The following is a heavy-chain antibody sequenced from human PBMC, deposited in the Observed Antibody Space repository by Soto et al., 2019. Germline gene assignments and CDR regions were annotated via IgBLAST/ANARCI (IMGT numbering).Heavy chain of an antibody. J-gene: IGHJ6*02. Sequence: ASVKVSCKASGYTFTSYDINWVRQATGRGLEWMGWMNPNSGNTGYAQKFQGRVTMTRNTSISTAYMELSSLRSEDTAVYYCAKNGGYCSSTSCYNYYGMDVWGQGTTVTVSS. CDR1: GYTFTSYD. D-gene: IGHD2-2*02. V-gene: IGHV1-8*01. CDR2: MNPNSGNT. CDR3: AKNGGYCSSTSCYNYYGMDV.